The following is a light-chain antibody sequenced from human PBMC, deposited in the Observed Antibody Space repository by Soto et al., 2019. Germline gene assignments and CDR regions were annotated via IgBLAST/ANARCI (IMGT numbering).Light chain of an antibody. J-gene: IGKJ2*01. CDR2: AAS. Sequence: EIVLTQSPGTLSLSPGERATLSCRASRSFASSYLGWYQHKPCQAPRLLIYAASSRATGIPDRFSGSGSGTDFTLTISRLELEDSAVYYCQQYGSSPPYTFGKGTKLEI. CDR3: QQYGSSPPYT. CDR1: RSFASSY. V-gene: IGKV3-20*01.